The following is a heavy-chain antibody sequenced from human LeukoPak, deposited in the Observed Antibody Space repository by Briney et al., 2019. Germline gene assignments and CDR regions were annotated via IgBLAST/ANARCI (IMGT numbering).Heavy chain of an antibody. CDR2: IYYSGST. J-gene: IGHJ4*02. CDR3: ARHVEIAVAGPIDY. CDR1: GGSISSSRDY. V-gene: IGHV4-39*01. Sequence: PSETLSLTCTFFGGSISSSRDYWGWIRQPPGKGLEWIGSIYYSGSTYYNPSLKSRVTISVDTSKNQFSLKLSSVTAADTAVYYCARHVEIAVAGPIDYWGQGTLVTVSS. D-gene: IGHD6-19*01.